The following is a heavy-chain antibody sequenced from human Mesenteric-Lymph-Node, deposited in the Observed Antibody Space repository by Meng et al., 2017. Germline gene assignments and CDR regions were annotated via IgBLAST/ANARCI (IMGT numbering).Heavy chain of an antibody. CDR1: GFTFSSYA. Sequence: GESLKISCAASGFTFSSYAMTWVRQAPGKGLEWVSTISASDDTTYHADSVKGRFTISRDNSKNTLYLQMSSLRVEDTAVYYCARDSWDIVVVTAFYYYYGMDVWGQGTTVPSP. V-gene: IGHV3-23*01. J-gene: IGHJ6*02. CDR3: ARDSWDIVVVTAFYYYYGMDV. CDR2: ISASDDTT. D-gene: IGHD2-21*02.